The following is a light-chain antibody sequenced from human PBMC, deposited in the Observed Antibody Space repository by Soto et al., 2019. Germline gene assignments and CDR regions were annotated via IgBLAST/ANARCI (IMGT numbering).Light chain of an antibody. J-gene: IGKJ1*01. CDR2: SAS. V-gene: IGKV3D-15*03. CDR1: QSLRSN. CDR3: QQNDKLPPA. Sequence: EIVMTQSPVTLSVSPGETVTLSCRASQSLRSNLAWYQKKPGQTPRLLIYSASIRAAATPARFSGSGAGTNFSLTISVLQSEDLAVYYCQQNDKLPPAFGQGTKV.